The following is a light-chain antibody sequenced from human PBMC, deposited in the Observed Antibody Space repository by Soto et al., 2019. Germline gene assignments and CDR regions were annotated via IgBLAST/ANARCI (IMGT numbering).Light chain of an antibody. V-gene: IGLV1-44*01. CDR2: SNN. Sequence: QAVVTQPPSASGTPGQRVTISCSGSSSNIGRNPVNWYLQLPGTAPKLLIYSNNQRPSGVPDRVSASKSGTSASLTISGLPSEDEADYYCATWDDSLYGMVFGGGTKLTVL. CDR1: SSNIGRNP. J-gene: IGLJ2*01. CDR3: ATWDDSLYGMV.